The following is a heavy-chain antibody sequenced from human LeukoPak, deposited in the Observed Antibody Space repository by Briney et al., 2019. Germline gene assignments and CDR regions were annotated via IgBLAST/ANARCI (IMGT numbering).Heavy chain of an antibody. CDR2: IYTSGST. D-gene: IGHD3-10*01. V-gene: IGHV4-4*07. J-gene: IGHJ4*02. CDR3: ARRGYYGSGSYRPYYFDY. CDR1: GDSISSYY. Sequence: SETLSLTCTVSGDSISSYYWSWIRQPAGKGLEWIGRIYTSGSTNYNPSLKSRVTMSVDTSKNHFSLKLSSVTAADTAVYYCARRGYYGSGSYRPYYFDYWGQGTLVTVSS.